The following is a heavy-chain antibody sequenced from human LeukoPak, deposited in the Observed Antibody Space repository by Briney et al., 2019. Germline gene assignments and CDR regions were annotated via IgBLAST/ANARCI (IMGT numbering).Heavy chain of an antibody. Sequence: PGGSLRLSCAASGFTFDDYAMHWVRQAPGKGLEWVSGISWNSGSIGYADSVKGRFTISRDNAKNSLYLQMNSLRAEDTAVYYCARPNGPCSGGSCYYYYYGMDVWGQGTTVTVSS. CDR2: ISWNSGSI. CDR3: ARPNGPCSGGSCYYYYYGMDV. CDR1: GFTFDDYA. V-gene: IGHV3-9*01. J-gene: IGHJ6*02. D-gene: IGHD2-15*01.